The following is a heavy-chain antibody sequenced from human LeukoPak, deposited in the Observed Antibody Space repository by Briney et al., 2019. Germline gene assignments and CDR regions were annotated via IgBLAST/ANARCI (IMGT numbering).Heavy chain of an antibody. Sequence: GGSLRLSCAASRFIFSSYWMSWVRQAPGKGLEWVANIKQDGSDKYYVDSVKGRFTISRDNARNSLYLQMNSLRAEDTAVYYCARVHDFWSAYSTSYYYMDVWGKGTTVTVSS. D-gene: IGHD3-3*01. J-gene: IGHJ6*03. V-gene: IGHV3-7*01. CDR1: RFIFSSYW. CDR3: ARVHDFWSAYSTSYYYMDV. CDR2: IKQDGSDK.